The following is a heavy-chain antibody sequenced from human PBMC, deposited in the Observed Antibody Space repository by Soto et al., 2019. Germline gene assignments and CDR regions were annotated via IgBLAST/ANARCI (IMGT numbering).Heavy chain of an antibody. CDR2: IKSKTDGGTT. D-gene: IGHD3-3*01. Sequence: PGGSLRLSCAASGFTFSNAWMNWVRQAPGKGLEWVGRIKSKTDGGTTDYAAPVKGRFTISRDDSKNTLYLQMNSLKTEDTAVYYCTTLSITIFGVVPMDVWGQGTTVTVSS. J-gene: IGHJ6*02. V-gene: IGHV3-15*07. CDR3: TTLSITIFGVVPMDV. CDR1: GFTFSNAW.